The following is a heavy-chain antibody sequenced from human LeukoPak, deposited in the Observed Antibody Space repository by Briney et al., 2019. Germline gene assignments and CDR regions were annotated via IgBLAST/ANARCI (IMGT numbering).Heavy chain of an antibody. CDR2: IYYSGST. CDR1: GGSISSYY. J-gene: IGHJ4*02. Sequence: SETLSLTCTVSGGSISSYYWSWIRQPPGKGLEWIGSIYYSGSTYYNPSLKSRVTISVDTSKNQFSLKLSSVTAADTAMYYCAREGWEMSTRATMGTEYFDYWGQGTLVTVSS. CDR3: AREGWEMSTRATMGTEYFDY. D-gene: IGHD5-24*01. V-gene: IGHV4-59*12.